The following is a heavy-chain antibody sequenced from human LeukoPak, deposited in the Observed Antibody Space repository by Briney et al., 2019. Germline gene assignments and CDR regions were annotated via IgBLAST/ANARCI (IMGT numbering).Heavy chain of an antibody. V-gene: IGHV1-18*01. Sequence: ASVTVSCRASGYTFTSYGIIWVRQAPGQGLEWMGWISAYNGNTNYAQKLQGRVTMTTDTSTSTAYMELRSLRSDDTAVYYCARYSGYEGVDYWGQGTLVTVSS. CDR3: ARYSGYEGVDY. CDR1: GYTFTSYG. CDR2: ISAYNGNT. J-gene: IGHJ4*02. D-gene: IGHD5-12*01.